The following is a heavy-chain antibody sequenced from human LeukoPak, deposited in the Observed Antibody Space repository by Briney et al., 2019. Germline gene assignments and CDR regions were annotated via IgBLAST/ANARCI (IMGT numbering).Heavy chain of an antibody. Sequence: ASVKVSCKASGYTFTSYGISWVRQAPGQGLEWMGWISAYNGNTNYAQKLQGRVTMTTDTSTSTAYMELRSLRSDDTAVYYCARMTQVEMATIAFDFDYWGQGTLVTVSS. CDR1: GYTFTSYG. V-gene: IGHV1-18*01. J-gene: IGHJ4*02. D-gene: IGHD5-12*01. CDR2: ISAYNGNT. CDR3: ARMTQVEMATIAFDFDY.